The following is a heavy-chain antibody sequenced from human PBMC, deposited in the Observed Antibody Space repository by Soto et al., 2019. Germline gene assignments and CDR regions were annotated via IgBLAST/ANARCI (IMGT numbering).Heavy chain of an antibody. CDR1: GGSISSGGYY. V-gene: IGHV4-30-4*08. CDR2: IYYSGST. J-gene: IGHJ5*02. D-gene: IGHD6-6*01. Sequence: PSETLSLTCTVSGGSISSGGYYWSWIRQHPGKGLEWIGYIYYSGSTYYNPSLKSRVTISVDKSKNQFSLKLSSVTAADTAVYYCARERPDGARLDPWGQGTLVTVSS. CDR3: ARERPDGARLDP.